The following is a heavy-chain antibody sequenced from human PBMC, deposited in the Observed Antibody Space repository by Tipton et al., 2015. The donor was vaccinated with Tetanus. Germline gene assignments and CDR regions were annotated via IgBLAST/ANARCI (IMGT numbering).Heavy chain of an antibody. CDR2: ISAYNGKT. D-gene: IGHD6-25*01. V-gene: IGHV1-18*01. Sequence: QSGAEVMEPGASVKVSCKASGYNFVNFGISWVRQAPGQGLEWMGWISAYNGKTKYAQRLQGRVTMTTDRSASTAYMDLRRLRSDDTAVYYCARVQEQRIYYYGMDVWGQGTTVTVSS. CDR3: ARVQEQRIYYYGMDV. CDR1: GYNFVNFG. J-gene: IGHJ6*02.